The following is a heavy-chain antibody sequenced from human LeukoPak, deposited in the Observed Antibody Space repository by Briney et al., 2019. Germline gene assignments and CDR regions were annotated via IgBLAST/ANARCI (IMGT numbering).Heavy chain of an antibody. CDR2: LSGSGANT. D-gene: IGHD6-19*01. CDR1: GFTFNNYA. J-gene: IGHJ4*02. CDR3: AKDGGGWYTSGWYYFDY. Sequence: GGSLRLSCAASGFTFNNYAMNWVRQAPGKGLEWVSSLSGSGANTYYADSVKGRFTISRDNSKNTLFLQMSSLRAEDTAVYYCAKDGGGWYTSGWYYFDYWGQGTLVTVSS. V-gene: IGHV3-23*01.